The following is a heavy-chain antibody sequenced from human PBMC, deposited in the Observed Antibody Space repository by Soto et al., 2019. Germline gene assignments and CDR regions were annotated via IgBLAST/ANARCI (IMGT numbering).Heavy chain of an antibody. CDR3: ARHPQPAYSSGPREY. CDR2: IYYSGST. CDR1: GGPISSYY. V-gene: IGHV4-59*08. J-gene: IGHJ4*02. D-gene: IGHD6-19*01. Sequence: SETLSLPCTASGGPISSYYWSWIRQPPGKGLERIGYIYYSGSTNYNPSLKSRVTISVDTSKNQFSLKLSSVTAADTAVYYCARHPQPAYSSGPREYWGQGTLVTVSS.